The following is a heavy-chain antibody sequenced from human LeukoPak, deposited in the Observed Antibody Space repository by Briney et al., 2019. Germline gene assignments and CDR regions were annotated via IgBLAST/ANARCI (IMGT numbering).Heavy chain of an antibody. V-gene: IGHV3-30-3*02. J-gene: IGHJ4*02. CDR3: AKTRGGLRITGTTLAFFDY. D-gene: IGHD1-7*01. CDR2: ISYDGSNK. CDR1: GFTFSSYG. Sequence: GGSLRLSCAASGFTFSSYGMHWVRQAPGKGLEWVAVISYDGSNKYYADSVKGRFTISSDNSKNTLHLQMNSLRAEDTAVYYCAKTRGGLRITGTTLAFFDYWGQGTLVTVSS.